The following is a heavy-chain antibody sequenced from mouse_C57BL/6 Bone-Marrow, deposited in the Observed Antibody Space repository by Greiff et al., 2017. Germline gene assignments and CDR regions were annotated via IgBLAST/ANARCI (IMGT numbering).Heavy chain of an antibody. Sequence: QVQLKESGPELVQPGASVKISCKASGYAFSSSWMNWVKQRPGKGLEWIGRIYPGDGDTNYNGKFKGKATLTADKSSSTAYMPLSTLTSEDSAVYFCARYYYSNYNYAMDYWGQGTSVTVSS. CDR1: GYAFSSSW. CDR3: ARYYYSNYNYAMDY. CDR2: IYPGDGDT. V-gene: IGHV1-82*01. J-gene: IGHJ4*01. D-gene: IGHD2-5*01.